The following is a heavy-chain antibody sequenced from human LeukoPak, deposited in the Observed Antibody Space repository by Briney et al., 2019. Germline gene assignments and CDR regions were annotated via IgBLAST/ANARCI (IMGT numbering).Heavy chain of an antibody. CDR2: IIPIFGTA. CDR1: GGTFSSYA. Sequence: GASVKVSCKASGGTFSSYAISWVRQAPGQGLEWMGGIIPIFGTANYAQNFQGRVTITADKSTSTAYMELSSLRSEDTAVYYCARAVAAAGTRGDYYYYYYMDVWGKGTTVTVSS. D-gene: IGHD6-13*01. J-gene: IGHJ6*03. CDR3: ARAVAAAGTRGDYYYYYYMDV. V-gene: IGHV1-69*06.